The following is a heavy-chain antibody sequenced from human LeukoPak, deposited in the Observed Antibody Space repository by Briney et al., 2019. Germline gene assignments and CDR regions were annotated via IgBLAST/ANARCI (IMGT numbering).Heavy chain of an antibody. J-gene: IGHJ5*02. CDR2: IYYSGST. D-gene: IGHD6-19*01. CDR3: ARHGYSSGSLAWFDP. CDR1: GGSISSGGYY. V-gene: IGHV4-31*03. Sequence: PSQTLSLTCTVSGGSISSGGYYWSWIRQHPGKGLEWIGYIYYSGSTNYNPSLKSRVTISVDTSKNQFSLKLSSVTAADTAVYYCARHGYSSGSLAWFDPWGQGTQVTVSS.